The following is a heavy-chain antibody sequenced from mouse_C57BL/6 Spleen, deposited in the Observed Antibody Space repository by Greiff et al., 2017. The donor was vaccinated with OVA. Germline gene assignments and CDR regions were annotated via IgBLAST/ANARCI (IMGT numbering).Heavy chain of an antibody. CDR2: IDPNSGGT. V-gene: IGHV1-72*01. J-gene: IGHJ2*01. D-gene: IGHD1-1*01. Sequence: QVQLKQPGAELVKPGASVKLSCKASGYTFTSYWMHWVKQRPGRGLEWIGRIDPNSGGTKYNEKFKSKATLTVDKPSSTAYMQLSSLTSEDSAVYYCARESYYYGSSYVPFDYWGQGTTLTVSS. CDR1: GYTFTSYW. CDR3: ARESYYYGSSYVPFDY.